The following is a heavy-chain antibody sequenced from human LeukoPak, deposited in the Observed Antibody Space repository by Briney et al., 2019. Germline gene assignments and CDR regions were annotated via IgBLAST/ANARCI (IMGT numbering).Heavy chain of an antibody. J-gene: IGHJ5*02. CDR2: INHSGST. CDR3: ARRPRLYCSSISCYFNWFDP. V-gene: IGHV4-34*01. CDR1: DGSFSGYY. D-gene: IGHD2-2*01. Sequence: SETLSLTCAVYDGSFSGYYWSWIRQPPGKGLEWIGEINHSGSTNYNPSLKSRVTISVDTSKNQFSLKLSSVTAADTAVYYCARRPRLYCSSISCYFNWFDPWGQGTLVTVSS.